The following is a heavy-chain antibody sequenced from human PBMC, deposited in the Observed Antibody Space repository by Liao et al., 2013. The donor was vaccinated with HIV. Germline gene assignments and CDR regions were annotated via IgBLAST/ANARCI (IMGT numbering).Heavy chain of an antibody. J-gene: IGHJ4*02. CDR1: GGSFNVYY. D-gene: IGHD7-27*01. CDR2: IKHSGST. V-gene: IGHV4-34*01. Sequence: VRLQQWGAGLLKPSANLSLACAVYGGSFNVYYWTWIRQSPGKGLEWIGEIKHSGSTNYNPSLKSRLTILVDTSKNQFSLNLTSVSAADTAVYYCARGRGWGAPYFDYWAEGTPGHRLL. CDR3: ARGRGWGAPYFDY.